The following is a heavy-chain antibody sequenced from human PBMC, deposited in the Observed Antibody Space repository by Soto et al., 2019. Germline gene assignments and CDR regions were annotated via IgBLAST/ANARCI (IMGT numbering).Heavy chain of an antibody. CDR1: GYTFTGYY. V-gene: IGHV1-2*04. J-gene: IGHJ6*02. CDR2: INPNSGGT. CDR3: ARSVGAAAGIFPKDV. Sequence: ASVKVSCKASGYTFTGYYMHWVRQAPGQGLEWMGWINPNSGGTNYAQKFQGWVTMTRDTSISTAYMELSRLRSDDTAVYYCARSVGAAAGIFPKDVWGQGTTVTFSS. D-gene: IGHD6-13*01.